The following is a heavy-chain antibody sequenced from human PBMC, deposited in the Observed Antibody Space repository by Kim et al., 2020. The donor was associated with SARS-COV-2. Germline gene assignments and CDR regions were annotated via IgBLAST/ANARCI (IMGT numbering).Heavy chain of an antibody. CDR2: T. Sequence: TNYAQKRKVRLTMTTDTSTSIVYMELRSLRSDDTAIYYCARSGPSITGFDYWGQGTLVTVSS. J-gene: IGHJ4*02. CDR3: ARSGPSITGFDY. D-gene: IGHD1-20*01. V-gene: IGHV1-18*01.